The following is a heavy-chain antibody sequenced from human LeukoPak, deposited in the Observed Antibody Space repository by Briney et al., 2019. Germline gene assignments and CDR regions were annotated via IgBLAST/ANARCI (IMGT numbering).Heavy chain of an antibody. V-gene: IGHV3-30-3*01. CDR2: ISYDGSNK. Sequence: PGGSLRLSCAASGFTFSSYAMHWVRQAPGKGLEWVVVISYDGSNKYYADSVKGRFTISRDNSKNTLYLQMNSLRAEDTAVYYCARDAGDYGDYWGQGTLVTVSS. CDR1: GFTFSSYA. CDR3: ARDAGDYGDY. J-gene: IGHJ4*02.